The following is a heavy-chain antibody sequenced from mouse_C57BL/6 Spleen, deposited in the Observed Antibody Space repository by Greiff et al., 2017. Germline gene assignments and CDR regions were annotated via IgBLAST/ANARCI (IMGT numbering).Heavy chain of an antibody. D-gene: IGHD2-4*01. J-gene: IGHJ1*03. V-gene: IGHV1-52*01. CDR3: ARSEDYYWYFGV. CDR1: GYTFTSYW. Sequence: QVPLQPPGAELVRPGSSVKLSCKASGYTFTSYWMHWVKQRPIQGLEWIGNIDPSDSETHYNQKFKDKATLTVDKSSSTASMQLSSLTSEDSAVYDCARSEDYYWYFGVWGTGTTVTVSS. CDR2: IDPSDSET.